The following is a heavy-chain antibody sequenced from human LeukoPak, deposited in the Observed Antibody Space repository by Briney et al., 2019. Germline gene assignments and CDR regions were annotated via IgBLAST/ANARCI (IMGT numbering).Heavy chain of an antibody. V-gene: IGHV3-48*01. CDR3: ARVSGFNY. J-gene: IGHJ4*02. Sequence: GGSLRPSCAASGFTFSSYSMNWVRRAPGKGLEWVSYISSSSSTIYYADSVKGRFTISRDNAKNSLYLQMNSLRAEDTAVYYCARVSGFNYWGQGTLVTVSS. CDR1: GFTFSSYS. D-gene: IGHD3-22*01. CDR2: ISSSSSTI.